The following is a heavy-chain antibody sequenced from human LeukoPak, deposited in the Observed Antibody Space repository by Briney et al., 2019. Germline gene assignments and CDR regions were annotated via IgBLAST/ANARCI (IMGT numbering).Heavy chain of an antibody. V-gene: IGHV4-4*02. CDR1: GGSNTTSHW. CDR3: ARVAATAAGSRWFDP. Sequence: SETLSLTCAVSGGSNTTSHWWNWVRQPPGKGLEWIGEAFHTGNTNYNPSLKSRVTISVDKSKNQFSLKLSSVTAADTAVYYCARVAATAAGSRWFDPWGQGTLVTVSS. CDR2: AFHTGNT. D-gene: IGHD6-13*01. J-gene: IGHJ5*02.